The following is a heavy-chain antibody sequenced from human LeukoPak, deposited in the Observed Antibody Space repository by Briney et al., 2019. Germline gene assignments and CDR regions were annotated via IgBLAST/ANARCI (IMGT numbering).Heavy chain of an antibody. CDR3: ASSDSSGWDY. V-gene: IGHV1-2*02. D-gene: IGHD6-19*01. Sequence: ASVKVSCMASGYTFTGYYMHWVRQAPGQGLEWMGWINPNSGGTNYAQKFQGRVTMTRDTSINTAYMELSRLRSDDTAVYYGASSDSSGWDYWGQGTLVTVSS. J-gene: IGHJ4*02. CDR1: GYTFTGYY. CDR2: INPNSGGT.